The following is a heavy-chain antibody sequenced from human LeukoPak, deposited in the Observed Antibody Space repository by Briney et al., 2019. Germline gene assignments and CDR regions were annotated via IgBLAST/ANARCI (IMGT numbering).Heavy chain of an antibody. Sequence: GGSLRLSCAASGFTFNDSAMNWVRQAPGKGLEWASTISLTAGTHYADSVKGRITVSKDNAKNLLYLQMNSLRAEDTAMYYCARNRGGGSGYSDYWGQGTLVTVSS. D-gene: IGHD3-22*01. CDR1: GFTFNDSA. CDR3: ARNRGGGSGYSDY. V-gene: IGHV3-23*01. J-gene: IGHJ4*02. CDR2: ISLTAGT.